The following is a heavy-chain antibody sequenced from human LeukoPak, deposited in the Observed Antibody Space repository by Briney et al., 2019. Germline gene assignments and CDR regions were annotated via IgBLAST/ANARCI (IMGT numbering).Heavy chain of an antibody. CDR2: ISSSSSYI. Sequence: PGGSLRLSCAASGFTFSSYSMNWVRQAPGKGLEWVSSISSSSSYIYYADSVKGRFTISRDNAKNSLYLQMNSLRAEDTAVYYCATRISSGWYWRFDYWGQGTLVTVSS. V-gene: IGHV3-21*01. J-gene: IGHJ4*02. D-gene: IGHD6-19*01. CDR1: GFTFSSYS. CDR3: ATRISSGWYWRFDY.